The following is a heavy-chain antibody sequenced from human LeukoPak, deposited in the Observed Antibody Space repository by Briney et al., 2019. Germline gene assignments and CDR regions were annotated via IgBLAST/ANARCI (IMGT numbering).Heavy chain of an antibody. CDR2: ISAYNGNT. D-gene: IGHD3-22*01. J-gene: IGHJ4*02. V-gene: IGHV1-18*01. Sequence: ASVTVSCKASGYTFTSYGISWVRQAPGQGLEWMGWISAYNGNTNYAQKLQGRVTMTTDTSTSTAYMELRSLRSDDTAVYYCARDSPYYYDSSGTGDYWGQGTLVTVSS. CDR3: ARDSPYYYDSSGTGDY. CDR1: GYTFTSYG.